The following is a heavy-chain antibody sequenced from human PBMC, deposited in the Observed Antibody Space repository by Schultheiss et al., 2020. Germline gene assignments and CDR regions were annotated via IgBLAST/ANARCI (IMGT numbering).Heavy chain of an antibody. CDR1: GGTFSSYV. CDR2: IIPIFGTA. D-gene: IGHD3-22*01. CDR3: ARLDTGPYYYDSSGLFDY. J-gene: IGHJ4*02. Sequence: SVKVSCNASGGTFSSYVISWVRQAPGQGLEWMGGIIPIFGTANYAQKFQGRVTITADESTSTAYMELSSLRSEDTAVYYCARLDTGPYYYDSSGLFDYWGEGTLVNGYS. V-gene: IGHV1-69*13.